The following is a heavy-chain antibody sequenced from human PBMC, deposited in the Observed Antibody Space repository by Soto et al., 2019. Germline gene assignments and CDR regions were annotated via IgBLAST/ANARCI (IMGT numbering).Heavy chain of an antibody. CDR3: AREDHGYITAVAAGMDV. Sequence: QVQLVESGGGVVQPGRSLRLSCAASGFTFSSYGMHWVRQAPGKGLEWVAVIWYDGSNKYYADSVKGRFTISRDNSKNTLYLHMNSLRAEDTAVYYCAREDHGYITAVAAGMDVWGQGTTVTVSS. CDR2: IWYDGSNK. V-gene: IGHV3-33*01. J-gene: IGHJ6*02. CDR1: GFTFSSYG. D-gene: IGHD6-19*01.